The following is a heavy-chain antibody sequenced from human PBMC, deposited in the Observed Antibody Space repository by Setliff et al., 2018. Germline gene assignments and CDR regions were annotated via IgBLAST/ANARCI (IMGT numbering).Heavy chain of an antibody. J-gene: IGHJ4*02. V-gene: IGHV3-NL1*01. D-gene: IGHD1-7*01. CDR3: AKPQVELRWGFES. Sequence: SCAASGFTFSSYALHWVRQAPGKGLEWVSTIYSGDRNTFYTDSVKGRFTIFRDGSKNTLFLHMTSLRAEDTAVYYCAKPQVELRWGFESWGQGTPVTVSS. CDR2: IYSGDRNT. CDR1: GFTFSSYA.